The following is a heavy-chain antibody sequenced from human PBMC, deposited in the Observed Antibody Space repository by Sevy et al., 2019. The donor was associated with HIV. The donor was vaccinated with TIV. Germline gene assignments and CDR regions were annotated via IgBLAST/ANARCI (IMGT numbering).Heavy chain of an antibody. D-gene: IGHD6-19*01. CDR1: GFTFDDYT. Sequence: GGSLRLSCAASGFTFDDYTMHWVRQAPGKGLEWVSLISWDGGSTYYADSVKGRFTISRENSKNSLYLQMNSLRTEDTALYYCAKDISTAPHSSGWYNWGQGTLVTVSS. CDR2: ISWDGGST. V-gene: IGHV3-43*01. CDR3: AKDISTAPHSSGWYN. J-gene: IGHJ4*02.